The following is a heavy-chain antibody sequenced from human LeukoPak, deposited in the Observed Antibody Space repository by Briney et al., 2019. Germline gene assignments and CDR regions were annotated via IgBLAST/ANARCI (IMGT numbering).Heavy chain of an antibody. CDR2: IKSKTDGGTT. J-gene: IGHJ4*02. Sequence: TGGSLRLSCAASGXTFSNAWMNWVRQAPGKGLEWVGRIKSKTDGGTTDYAAPVKGRFTISRDDSKTTVYLQMNSLQIEDTAVYYCITGPYWGQGPLVSVSS. V-gene: IGHV3-15*01. CDR3: ITGPY. CDR1: GXTFSNAW.